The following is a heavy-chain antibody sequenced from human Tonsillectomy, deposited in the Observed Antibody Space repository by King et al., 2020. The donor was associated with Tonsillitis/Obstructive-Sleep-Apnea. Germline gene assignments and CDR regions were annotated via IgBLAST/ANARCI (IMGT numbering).Heavy chain of an antibody. CDR2: SYYSGST. Sequence: VQLQESGPGLVKPSETLSLTCTVSGGSISSYYWSWIRQPQGKGLEWIGYSYYSGSTNDNPSLKRRVTISIDTSKNQFSLKMNSVTAADTAVYYCARADDSSGYNPFDYWGQGTLVTVSS. D-gene: IGHD3-22*01. J-gene: IGHJ4*02. V-gene: IGHV4-59*01. CDR3: ARADDSSGYNPFDY. CDR1: GGSISSYY.